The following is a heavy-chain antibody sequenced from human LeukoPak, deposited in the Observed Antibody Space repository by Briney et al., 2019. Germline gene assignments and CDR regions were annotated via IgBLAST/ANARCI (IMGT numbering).Heavy chain of an antibody. CDR1: GYTFTSYD. J-gene: IGHJ6*02. CDR3: ARESEELRYFDWFYYYYGMDV. CDR2: MSPNSGNT. D-gene: IGHD3-9*01. Sequence: ASVKVSCKASGYTFTSYDINWMRQATGQGLEWMGWMSPNSGNTGYAQKFQGRVTMTRNTSISTAYMELSSLRSEDTAVYYCARESEELRYFDWFYYYYGMDVWGQGTTVTVSS. V-gene: IGHV1-8*01.